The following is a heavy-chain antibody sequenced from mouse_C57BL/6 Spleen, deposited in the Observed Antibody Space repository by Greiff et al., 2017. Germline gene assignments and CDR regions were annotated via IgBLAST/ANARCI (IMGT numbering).Heavy chain of an antibody. CDR3: ARKGYYYGSSSYYFDY. Sequence: VKLQESGAELMKPGASVKLTCKATGYTFTGYWIEWVKQRPGHGLEWIGEILPGSGSTNYNEKFKGKATFTADTSSNTAYMQLSSLTTEDSAIYYCARKGYYYGSSSYYFDYWGQGTTLTVSS. CDR2: ILPGSGST. CDR1: GYTFTGYW. J-gene: IGHJ2*01. D-gene: IGHD1-1*01. V-gene: IGHV1-9*01.